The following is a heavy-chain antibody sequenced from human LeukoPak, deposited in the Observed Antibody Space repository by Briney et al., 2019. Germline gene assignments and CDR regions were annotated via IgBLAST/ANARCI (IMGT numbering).Heavy chain of an antibody. CDR1: GGTFNSYA. J-gene: IGHJ4*02. Sequence: SVKVSCKASGGTFNSYAISWVRQAPGQGLEWMGRIIPIFGTANYAQKFQGRVTITTDESTSTAYMELSSLRSEDTAVYYCAREPGYSSGWYYFDYWGQGTLVTVSS. D-gene: IGHD6-19*01. V-gene: IGHV1-69*05. CDR3: AREPGYSSGWYYFDY. CDR2: IIPIFGTA.